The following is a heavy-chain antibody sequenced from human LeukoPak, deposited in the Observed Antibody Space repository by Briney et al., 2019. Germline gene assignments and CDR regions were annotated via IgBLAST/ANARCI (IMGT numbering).Heavy chain of an antibody. CDR2: INSDGSST. CDR1: GFTFSSYW. CDR3: ARGTHSSSWYGAMYYFDY. Sequence: GGSLRLSCAASGFTFSSYWMHWVRQAPGKGLVWVSRINSDGSSTSYADSVKGRFTISRDNAKNTLYLQMDSLRAEDTAVYYCARGTHSSSWYGAMYYFDYWGQGTLVTVSS. V-gene: IGHV3-74*01. J-gene: IGHJ4*02. D-gene: IGHD6-13*01.